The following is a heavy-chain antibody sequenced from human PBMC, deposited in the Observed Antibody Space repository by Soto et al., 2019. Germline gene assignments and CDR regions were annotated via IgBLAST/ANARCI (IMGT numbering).Heavy chain of an antibody. CDR3: ARGGYYDSSGYYVPTYFDS. CDR1: GFTFSSYA. D-gene: IGHD3-22*01. Sequence: GGSLRLSCAASGFTFSSYAMHWVRQAPGKGLEWVAVIWYDGSNKYYADSVQGRLTISRDNSKNTLYVQMNSLRAEDTAVYYCARGGYYDSSGYYVPTYFDSWGQGTPVTVS. J-gene: IGHJ4*02. V-gene: IGHV3-33*01. CDR2: IWYDGSNK.